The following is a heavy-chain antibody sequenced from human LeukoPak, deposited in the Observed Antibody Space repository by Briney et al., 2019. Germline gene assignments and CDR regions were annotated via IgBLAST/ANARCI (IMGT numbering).Heavy chain of an antibody. CDR3: ARDYSSSWLRFFDY. CDR2: ISSSSTYT. CDR1: GFTFSDYY. J-gene: IGHJ4*02. V-gene: IGHV3-11*06. Sequence: GGSLRLSCEASGFTFSDYYMTWIRQAPGKGLEWVSYISSSSTYTNYADSVKGRFTISRDNAKNSLYLQMNSLRAEDTAVYYCARDYSSSWLRFFDYWGQGTLVTVSS. D-gene: IGHD6-6*01.